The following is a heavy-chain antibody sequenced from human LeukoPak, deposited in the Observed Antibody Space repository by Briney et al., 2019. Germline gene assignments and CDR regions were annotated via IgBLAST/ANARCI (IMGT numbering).Heavy chain of an antibody. D-gene: IGHD3-22*01. J-gene: IGHJ4*02. CDR3: ATTYYYDSSGSLDY. Sequence: PSETLSLTCTVSGGSISSYYWSWIRQPAGKGLEWIGRIYTSGSTNYNPSLKSRVTMSVDTSKNQFSLKLSSVTAADTAVYYCATTYYYDSSGSLDYWGQGTLVTVSS. CDR1: GGSISSYY. CDR2: IYTSGST. V-gene: IGHV4-4*07.